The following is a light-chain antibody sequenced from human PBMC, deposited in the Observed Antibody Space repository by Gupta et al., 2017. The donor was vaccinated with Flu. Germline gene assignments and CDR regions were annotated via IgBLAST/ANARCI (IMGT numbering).Light chain of an antibody. CDR3: KKGTPPWT. Sequence: PVTLGQSAYISCRSSQSLVYRDGNSFLNWLQQRPGQSPMRLIYEVSSRDSGVPGRCSGSGSGTNSILKSSRGAAEDVVFYYCKKGTPPWTFGQGTKLEIK. CDR1: QSLVYRDGNSF. V-gene: IGKV2-30*01. J-gene: IGKJ2*02. CDR2: EVS.